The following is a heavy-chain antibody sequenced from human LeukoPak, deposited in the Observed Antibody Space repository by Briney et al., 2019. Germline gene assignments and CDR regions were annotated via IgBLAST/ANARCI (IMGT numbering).Heavy chain of an antibody. CDR2: IRYDGSSK. D-gene: IGHD6-13*01. J-gene: IGHJ4*02. V-gene: IGHV3-30*02. Sequence: GGSLRLSCAASGFTFSSYGMHWVRQAPGKGLEWVVFIRYDGSSKYYADSVKGRFTISRDNSKNTLYLQMNSLRAEDTAVYYCAKDLATAAARPYYFDYWGQGTLVTVSS. CDR3: AKDLATAAARPYYFDY. CDR1: GFTFSSYG.